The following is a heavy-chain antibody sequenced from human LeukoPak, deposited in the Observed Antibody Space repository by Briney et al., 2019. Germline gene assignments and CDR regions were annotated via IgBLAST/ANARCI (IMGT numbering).Heavy chain of an antibody. CDR1: GFTFSSYA. CDR2: FSGSGGST. Sequence: PGGSLRLSCAASGFTFSSYAMSWVRQAPGKGLEWVSAFSGSGGSTYYADSVKGRFTISRDNSKNTLLLQMNSLRAEDTAVYYCAKTGSSRFDYWGQGTLVTVSS. V-gene: IGHV3-23*01. J-gene: IGHJ4*02. D-gene: IGHD1-26*01. CDR3: AKTGSSRFDY.